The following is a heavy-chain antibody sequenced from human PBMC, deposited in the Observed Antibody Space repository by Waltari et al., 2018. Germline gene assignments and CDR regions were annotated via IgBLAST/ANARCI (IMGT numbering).Heavy chain of an antibody. Sequence: QVQLVQSGSEFQKPGASVKVSCKASEYTFTDYAMNWGRQAPGQGPEWMGWIKTNTGKPTYAQGFTGRFVFSLDTSVTTAYLQINTLKAEDTAVYYCARLRASLTGFGPYGMDVWGQGTTVTVSS. CDR2: IKTNTGKP. J-gene: IGHJ6*01. CDR1: EYTFTDYA. D-gene: IGHD3-9*01. V-gene: IGHV7-4-1*02. CDR3: ARLRASLTGFGPYGMDV.